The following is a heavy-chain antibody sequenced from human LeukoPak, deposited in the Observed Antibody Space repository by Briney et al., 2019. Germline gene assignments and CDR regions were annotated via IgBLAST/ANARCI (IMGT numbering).Heavy chain of an antibody. CDR3: ARDLLSQGWLQPHFDY. CDR1: GYTFTSYG. CDR2: ISAYNGNT. Sequence: GASVKVSCKASGYTFTSYGVSWVRQAPGQGLEWMGWISAYNGNTNYAQKLQGRVTMTTDTSTSTAYMELRSLRSDDTAVYYCARDLLSQGWLQPHFDYWGQGTLVTVSS. V-gene: IGHV1-18*01. J-gene: IGHJ4*02. D-gene: IGHD5-24*01.